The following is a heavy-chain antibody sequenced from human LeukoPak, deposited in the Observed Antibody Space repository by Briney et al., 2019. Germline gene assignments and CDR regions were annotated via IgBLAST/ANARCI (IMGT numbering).Heavy chain of an antibody. J-gene: IGHJ4*02. Sequence: GGSLRLSCAASGFTFSRYAMSWVRQAPGKGLEWVSAISGSGGNTYYADSVKGRFTISGDNSKNTLYLQLNSLRAEDTAVYYCAKDPRTYYYDSGGYYYDYWGQGTLVTVSS. V-gene: IGHV3-23*01. CDR1: GFTFSRYA. D-gene: IGHD3-22*01. CDR3: AKDPRTYYYDSGGYYYDY. CDR2: ISGSGGNT.